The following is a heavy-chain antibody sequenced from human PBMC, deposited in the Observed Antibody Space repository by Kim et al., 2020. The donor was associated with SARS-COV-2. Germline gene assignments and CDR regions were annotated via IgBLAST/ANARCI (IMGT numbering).Heavy chain of an antibody. V-gene: IGHV1-46*01. D-gene: IGHD3-22*01. CDR1: GYTFTSYY. CDR2: INPSGGST. CDR3: ARNPYYYDSSGYTFDY. J-gene: IGHJ4*02. Sequence: ASVKVSCKASGYTFTSYYMHWVRQAPGQGLEWMGIINPSGGSTSYAQKFQGRVTMTRDTSTSTVYMELSSLRSEDTAVYYCARNPYYYDSSGYTFDYWGQGTLVTVSS.